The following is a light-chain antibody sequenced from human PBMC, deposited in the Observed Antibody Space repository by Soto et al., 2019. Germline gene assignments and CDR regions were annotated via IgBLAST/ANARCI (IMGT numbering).Light chain of an antibody. Sequence: QSALTQPPSASGFRGQSVTISCTGSSSDVGGYNSVSWYQHHPGKAPKLLIYGVSQRPSGVPDRFSGSKSGNTASLTVSGLQADDEADYYCSSYGGSNNFYVFGTGTKLTVL. CDR1: SSDVGGYNS. V-gene: IGLV2-8*01. CDR3: SSYGGSNNFYV. J-gene: IGLJ1*01. CDR2: GVS.